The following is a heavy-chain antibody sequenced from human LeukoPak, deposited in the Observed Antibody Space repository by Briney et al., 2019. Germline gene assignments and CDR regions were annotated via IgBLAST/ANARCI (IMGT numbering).Heavy chain of an antibody. V-gene: IGHV4-59*01. Sequence: SETLSLTCTVSGGSISTYSWSWIRQPPGKGLEWIGYIYYSGNTNYNPSLKSRVTISVDTSKNQFSLKLSSVTAADTAVYYCARVRVVGYDILTGYYSFDYWGQGTLVTVSS. D-gene: IGHD3-9*01. J-gene: IGHJ4*02. CDR1: GGSISTYS. CDR2: IYYSGNT. CDR3: ARVRVVGYDILTGYYSFDY.